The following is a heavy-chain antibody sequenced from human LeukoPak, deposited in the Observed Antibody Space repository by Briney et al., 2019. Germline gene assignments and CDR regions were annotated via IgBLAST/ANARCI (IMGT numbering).Heavy chain of an antibody. CDR3: ARVSNIVGTTTYFDF. V-gene: IGHV3-48*02. CDR2: ISSSSTI. D-gene: IGHD1-26*01. Sequence: GGSLRLSCAASGFTFSSYSMNWVRQAPGKGLEWVSYISSSSTIYYADSVKGRFSVSRDNAKNSLYLQMNSLRDEDTAVFYCARVSNIVGTTTYFDFWGQGTLVTVSS. J-gene: IGHJ4*02. CDR1: GFTFSSYS.